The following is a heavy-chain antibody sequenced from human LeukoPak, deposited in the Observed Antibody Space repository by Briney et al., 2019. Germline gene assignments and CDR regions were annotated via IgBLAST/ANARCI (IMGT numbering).Heavy chain of an antibody. CDR3: ARDPVVPAAMDYYYYYMDV. CDR1: GYTFTSYD. J-gene: IGHJ6*03. V-gene: IGHV1-8*01. D-gene: IGHD2-2*01. CDR2: MNPNSGNT. Sequence: ASVKDSCKASGYTFTSYDINWVRQATGQGLEWMGWMNPNSGNTGYAQKFQGRVTMTRNTSISTAYMELSSLRSKDTAVYYCARDPVVPAAMDYYYYYMDVWGKGTTVTVSS.